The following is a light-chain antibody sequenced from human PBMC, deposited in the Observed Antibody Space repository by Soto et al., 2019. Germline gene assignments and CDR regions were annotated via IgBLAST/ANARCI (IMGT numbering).Light chain of an antibody. CDR1: QSVTSY. J-gene: IGKJ1*01. Sequence: EIVLTQSPATLSLSPGERATLSCWASQSVTSYLAWYQQKPGQAPRLLIYDASNRATGIPARFSGSGSGTDFTLTISSLEPEDVATYYCQKYNSAPQTFGQGTKVEIK. CDR2: DAS. CDR3: QKYNSAPQT. V-gene: IGKV3-11*01.